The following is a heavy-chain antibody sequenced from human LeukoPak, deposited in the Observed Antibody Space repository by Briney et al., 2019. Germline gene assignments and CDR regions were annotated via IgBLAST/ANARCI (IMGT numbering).Heavy chain of an antibody. CDR2: VRYDGSYK. J-gene: IGHJ3*02. Sequence: PGGSLRLSCAASGFTFRSYAMSWVRQAPGKGLEWVAFVRYDGSYKYYADSVKGRFTISRDNSKNTLYLQMNSLRAEDTAVYYCAKEYPRRTSDSSPGLWGDAFDIWGQGTMVTVSS. D-gene: IGHD6-13*01. CDR1: GFTFRSYA. V-gene: IGHV3-30*02. CDR3: AKEYPRRTSDSSPGLWGDAFDI.